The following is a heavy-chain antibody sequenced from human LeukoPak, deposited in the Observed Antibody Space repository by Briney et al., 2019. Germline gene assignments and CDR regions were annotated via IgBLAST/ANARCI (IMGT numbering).Heavy chain of an antibody. CDR1: GGSISSHY. CDR2: IYYSGST. CDR3: AREVSGTATAFDP. Sequence: SETLSLTCTVSGGSISSHYWSWIRQPPGKGPEWIGYIYYSGSTNYNPSLKSRVTISVDTSKNQFSLKLSSVTAADTAVYYCAREVSGTATAFDPWGQGTLVTVSS. V-gene: IGHV4-59*11. D-gene: IGHD1-1*01. J-gene: IGHJ5*02.